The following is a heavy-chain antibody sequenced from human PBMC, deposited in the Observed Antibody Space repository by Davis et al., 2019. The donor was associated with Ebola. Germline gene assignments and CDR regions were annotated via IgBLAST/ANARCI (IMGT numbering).Heavy chain of an antibody. Sequence: GESLKISCAASGFTVSSNYMSWVRQAPGKGLEWVSVIYSGGSTYYADSVKGRFTISRDNSKNTLYLQMSSLRAEDTAVYYCVKGYSGSESNWGQGTLVTVSS. D-gene: IGHD1-26*01. V-gene: IGHV3-53*05. CDR1: GFTVSSNY. CDR2: IYSGGST. CDR3: VKGYSGSESN. J-gene: IGHJ4*02.